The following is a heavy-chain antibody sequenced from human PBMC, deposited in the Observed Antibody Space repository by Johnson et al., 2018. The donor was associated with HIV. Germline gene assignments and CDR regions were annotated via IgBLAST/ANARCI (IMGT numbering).Heavy chain of an antibody. V-gene: IGHV3-30*04. CDR3: ARGGSTSWLGAFDI. CDR2: ISYDGSNK. D-gene: IGHD2-2*01. Sequence: QVQLVESGGGVVQPGRSLRLSCAASGFTFSSHAMHWVRQAPGKGLEWVAVISYDGSNKYYADSVRGRFPISRDNSKNTLYLQMNSLRAEDTAVYYCARGGSTSWLGAFDIWGQGTMVTVSS. CDR1: GFTFSSHA. J-gene: IGHJ3*02.